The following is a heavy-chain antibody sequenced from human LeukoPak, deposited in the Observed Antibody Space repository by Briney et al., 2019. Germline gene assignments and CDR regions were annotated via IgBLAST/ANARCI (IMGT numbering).Heavy chain of an antibody. CDR2: IYHGGST. Sequence: SETLSLTCTVSGYSISSGYYWGWVRQSPGKGLEWIGSIYHGGSTYYNPSLKSRVTISVDTPKNQFSLKLSSVTAADTAVYYCARVMTTATTWAFDIWGQGTMITVSS. J-gene: IGHJ3*02. CDR3: ARVMTTATTWAFDI. D-gene: IGHD4-17*01. CDR1: GYSISSGYY. V-gene: IGHV4-38-2*02.